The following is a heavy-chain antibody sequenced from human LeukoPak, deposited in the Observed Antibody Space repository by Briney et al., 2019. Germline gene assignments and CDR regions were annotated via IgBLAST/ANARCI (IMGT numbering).Heavy chain of an antibody. Sequence: GGSLRLSCAASGFTFSGSAMHWVRQASGKGLEWVGRIRSKANSYATAYAASVKGRFTISRDDSKNTAYLQTNSLKTEDTAVYYCTSPIAAAGKDYWGQGTLVTVSS. CDR1: GFTFSGSA. V-gene: IGHV3-73*01. D-gene: IGHD6-13*01. J-gene: IGHJ4*02. CDR2: IRSKANSYAT. CDR3: TSPIAAAGKDY.